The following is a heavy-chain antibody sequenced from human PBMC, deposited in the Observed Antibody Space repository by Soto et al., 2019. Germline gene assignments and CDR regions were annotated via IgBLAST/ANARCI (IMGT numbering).Heavy chain of an antibody. Sequence: GGSLRLSCAASGFTFSSYGMHWVRQAPGKGLEWVAVIWYDGSNKYYADSVKGRFTISRDNSKNTLYLQMNSLRAEDTAVYYWARVRGRGGADKRNYYGMDVWGQGTTVTVSS. CDR3: ARVRGRGGADKRNYYGMDV. CDR1: GFTFSSYG. V-gene: IGHV3-33*01. D-gene: IGHD3-16*01. CDR2: IWYDGSNK. J-gene: IGHJ6*02.